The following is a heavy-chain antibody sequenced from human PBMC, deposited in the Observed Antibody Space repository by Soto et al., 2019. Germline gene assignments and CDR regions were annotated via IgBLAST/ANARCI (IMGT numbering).Heavy chain of an antibody. Sequence: ASVKVSCKASGYTLTDYYMHWVLQAPGQGLEWMGWINPKNGDTNSAQKFRGRVTMTRDTSISTAYLELSSLRSDDTAVYYCARSTGSYSYYGMDVWGQGTTVTVS. D-gene: IGHD1-26*01. CDR1: GYTLTDYY. CDR3: ARSTGSYSYYGMDV. CDR2: INPKNGDT. V-gene: IGHV1-2*02. J-gene: IGHJ6*02.